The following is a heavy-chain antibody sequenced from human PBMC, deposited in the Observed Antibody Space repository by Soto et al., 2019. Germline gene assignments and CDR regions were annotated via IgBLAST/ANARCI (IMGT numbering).Heavy chain of an antibody. D-gene: IGHD1-1*01. CDR2: ISYYWINK. Sequence: PVGSLMLACTTSVFTFNSYTLHLFLQTPVRWLQWVAFISYYWINKYYSDSVRCLLTISRYNSNSTLYLKMNSLRAYDSAVYYCVGESMWNGKGIEYWGKRHMVTVSS. CDR3: VGESMWNGKGIEY. V-gene: IGHV3-30-3*01. CDR1: VFTFNSYT. J-gene: IGHJ4*02.